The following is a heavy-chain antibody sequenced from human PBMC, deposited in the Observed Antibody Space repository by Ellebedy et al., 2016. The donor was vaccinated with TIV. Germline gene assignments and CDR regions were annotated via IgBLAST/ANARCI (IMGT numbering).Heavy chain of an antibody. CDR2: IYYSGST. J-gene: IGHJ6*02. V-gene: IGHV4-59*12. CDR1: AGSISSYY. D-gene: IGHD6-19*01. Sequence: MPSETLSLTCTVSAGSISSYYWSWIRQPPGQGLEWIGYIYYSGSTNYNPSLKSRVTISVDTSKNQFSLKLSSVTAADTAVYYCASTYSSGPYYYGMDVWGQGTTVTVSS. CDR3: ASTYSSGPYYYGMDV.